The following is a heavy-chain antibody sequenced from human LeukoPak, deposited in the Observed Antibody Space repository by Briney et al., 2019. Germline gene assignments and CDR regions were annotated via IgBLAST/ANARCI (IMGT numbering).Heavy chain of an antibody. Sequence: ASVKVSCKASGNTFTRYYMHWVRQAPGQGPGWMGIINPSGGSTSYAQKFRARVTMTRDTSTSTVYMELSSLRFEDTAVYYCARGGDGYDQIDYWGQGTLVTVSS. V-gene: IGHV1-46*01. CDR2: INPSGGST. D-gene: IGHD5-24*01. CDR3: ARGGDGYDQIDY. J-gene: IGHJ4*02. CDR1: GNTFTRYY.